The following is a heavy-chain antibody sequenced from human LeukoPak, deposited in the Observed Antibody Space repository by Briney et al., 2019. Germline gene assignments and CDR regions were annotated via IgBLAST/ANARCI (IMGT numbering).Heavy chain of an antibody. Sequence: KVSCKASGGTFSSYAISWVRQAPGQGFEWMGRIIPILGIANYAQKFQGRVTITADKSTSTAYMELSSLRSEDTAVYYCAKGRKIWPAEYFQYWGQGTLVTVSS. CDR3: AKGRKIWPAEYFQY. J-gene: IGHJ1*01. V-gene: IGHV1-69*04. CDR1: GGTFSSYA. CDR2: IIPILGIA.